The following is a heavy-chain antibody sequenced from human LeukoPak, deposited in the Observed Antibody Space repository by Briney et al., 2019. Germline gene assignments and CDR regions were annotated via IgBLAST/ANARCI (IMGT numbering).Heavy chain of an antibody. CDR3: ARVYPDYDILTGYYRVGNWFDP. CDR2: ISAYNGNT. J-gene: IGHJ5*02. Sequence: ASVNVSCKASGYTFTSYGISWVRQAPGQGLEWMGWISAYNGNTNYAQKLQGRVTMTTDTSTSTAYMELRSLRSDDTAVYYCARVYPDYDILTGYYRVGNWFDPWGQGTLVTVSS. D-gene: IGHD3-9*01. CDR1: GYTFTSYG. V-gene: IGHV1-18*01.